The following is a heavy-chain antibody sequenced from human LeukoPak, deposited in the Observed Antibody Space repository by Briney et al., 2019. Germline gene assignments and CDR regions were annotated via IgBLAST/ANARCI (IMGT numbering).Heavy chain of an antibody. V-gene: IGHV4-34*01. CDR3: ARFNSPICGGDCLNYFDY. J-gene: IGHJ4*02. CDR1: GGSFSGYY. D-gene: IGHD2-21*01. Sequence: SETLSLTCAVYGGSFSGYYWSWIRQPPGKGLEWIGEINHSGSTNYNPSLKSRVTISVDTSKNQFSLKLSSVTAADTAVYYCARFNSPICGGDCLNYFDYWGQGTLVTVSS. CDR2: INHSGST.